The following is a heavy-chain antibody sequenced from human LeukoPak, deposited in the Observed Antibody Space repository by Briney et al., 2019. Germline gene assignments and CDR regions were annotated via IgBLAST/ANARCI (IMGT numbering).Heavy chain of an antibody. D-gene: IGHD6-13*01. CDR2: IKQDGSEK. CDR1: GFTFSSYW. Sequence: GGSLRLSCAASGFTFSSYWMSWGRQAPGEGREWVANIKQDGSEKYYVDSVKGRFTISRDNAKNSLYLQMNSLRAEDTAVYYCARSRVAAAGRVPDAFDIWGQGTMVTVSS. V-gene: IGHV3-7*01. J-gene: IGHJ3*02. CDR3: ARSRVAAAGRVPDAFDI.